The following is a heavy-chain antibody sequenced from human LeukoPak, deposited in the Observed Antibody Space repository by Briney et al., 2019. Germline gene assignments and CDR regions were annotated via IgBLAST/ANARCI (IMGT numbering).Heavy chain of an antibody. J-gene: IGHJ4*02. Sequence: GCSLSLSCAASGFTFSDYYMSWIRQAPGKGLEWVSHISNSGRTIYYADYMKGRFTISRDNAKNSLYLQMNSLRADDTAVYYCARALWLGEGFFDYWGQGTLVTVSS. D-gene: IGHD3-10*01. CDR3: ARALWLGEGFFDY. CDR1: GFTFSDYY. V-gene: IGHV3-11*04. CDR2: ISNSGRTI.